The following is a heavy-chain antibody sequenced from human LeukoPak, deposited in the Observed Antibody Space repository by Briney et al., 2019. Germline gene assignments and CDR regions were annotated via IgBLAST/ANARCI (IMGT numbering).Heavy chain of an antibody. Sequence: GASVTVSCRASGYTFTSYYMHWVRQAPGQGLEWMGIINPSSGSTAYAQKFQGRVTMNRDTSTSTVYMELSSLTSEDTAVYYCARDGSSQHTELHNWVGLWGPGTLVTVSS. J-gene: IGHJ5*02. CDR3: ARDGSSQHTELHNWVGL. D-gene: IGHD1-26*01. CDR2: INPSSGST. CDR1: GYTFTSYY. V-gene: IGHV1-46*01.